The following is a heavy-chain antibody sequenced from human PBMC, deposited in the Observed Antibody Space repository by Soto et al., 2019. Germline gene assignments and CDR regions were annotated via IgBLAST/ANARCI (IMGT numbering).Heavy chain of an antibody. D-gene: IGHD1-26*01. CDR2: ISYDGSSK. Sequence: QVQLVESGGDVVQPGRSLRLSCAASGFTFSTYALHWVRQAPGKGLEWVAVISYDGSSKYYADSVKGRFTISRDNSKNTLYLQMNSLRVEDTAVYYCATDRDSGTSIIIYYFDHWGQGTLVTVSS. CDR3: ATDRDSGTSIIIYYFDH. J-gene: IGHJ4*02. CDR1: GFTFSTYA. V-gene: IGHV3-30-3*01.